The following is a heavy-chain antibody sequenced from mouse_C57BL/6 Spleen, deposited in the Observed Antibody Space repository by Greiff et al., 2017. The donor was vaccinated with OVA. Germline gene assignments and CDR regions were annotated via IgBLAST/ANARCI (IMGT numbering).Heavy chain of an antibody. J-gene: IGHJ4*01. D-gene: IGHD2-4*01. Sequence: QVQLQQPGAELVKPGASVKMSCKASGYTFTSYWITWVKQRPGQGLEWIGDIYPGSGSTNYNEKFKSKATLTVDTSSSTAYMQLSSLTSEDSAVYYCARRGIYDYDGYAMDYWGQGTSVTVSA. CDR2: IYPGSGST. V-gene: IGHV1-55*01. CDR1: GYTFTSYW. CDR3: ARRGIYDYDGYAMDY.